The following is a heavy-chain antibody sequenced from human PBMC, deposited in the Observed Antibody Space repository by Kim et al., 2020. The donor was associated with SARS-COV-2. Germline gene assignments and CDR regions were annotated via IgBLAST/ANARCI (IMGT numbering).Heavy chain of an antibody. CDR3: AGLRGITIFD. Sequence: SETLSLTCTVSGGSTSSYYWSWIRQPPGKGLEWIGYIYYSGNTNYNPSLKSRVTISLDTSKNQFSLELSSVTAADTAVYYCAGLRGITIFDWGQGTLVTVSS. J-gene: IGHJ4*02. V-gene: IGHV4-59*08. CDR2: IYYSGNT. CDR1: GGSTSSYY. D-gene: IGHD3-3*01.